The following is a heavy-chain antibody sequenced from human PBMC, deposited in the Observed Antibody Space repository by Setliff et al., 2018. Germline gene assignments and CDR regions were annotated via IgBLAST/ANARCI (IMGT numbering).Heavy chain of an antibody. Sequence: RASVKVSCKASGYTFTGYYMHWVRHAPGQGLEWMGWINPNSGGTNYAQKFQGWVTMTRDTSISTAYMELSRLRSDDTAVYYCARGRDFWSGYLVYWGQGTLVTVSS. D-gene: IGHD3-3*01. V-gene: IGHV1-2*04. J-gene: IGHJ4*02. CDR2: INPNSGGT. CDR1: GYTFTGYY. CDR3: ARGRDFWSGYLVY.